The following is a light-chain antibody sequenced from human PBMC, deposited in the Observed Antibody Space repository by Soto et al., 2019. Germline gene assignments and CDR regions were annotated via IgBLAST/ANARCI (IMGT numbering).Light chain of an antibody. CDR3: SSYTSSSARLVV. CDR1: SSDVGGYNY. V-gene: IGLV2-14*01. CDR2: DVS. Sequence: QSVLTQPASVSGSPGQSITVSCTGTSSDVGGYNYVSWYQQHPGKAPKLMIYDVSYRPSGVSNRFSGSKSGNTASLTISGLQAEYEADYYCSSYTSSSARLVVFGGGTKVTVL. J-gene: IGLJ2*01.